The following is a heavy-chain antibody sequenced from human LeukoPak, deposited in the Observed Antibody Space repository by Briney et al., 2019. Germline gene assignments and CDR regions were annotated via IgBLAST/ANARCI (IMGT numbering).Heavy chain of an antibody. CDR2: ISPTGSTT. D-gene: IGHD1-1*01. Sequence: GGSLRLSCTASGFSFSGHWMHWARQLPGKGLVWVSRISPTGSTTSYADSVKGRFTISRDNSKNTLYLQMNSLRAEDTAAYYCARKKIWRHYFDYWGQGTLVTVSS. V-gene: IGHV3-74*01. CDR1: GFSFSGHW. CDR3: ARKKIWRHYFDY. J-gene: IGHJ4*02.